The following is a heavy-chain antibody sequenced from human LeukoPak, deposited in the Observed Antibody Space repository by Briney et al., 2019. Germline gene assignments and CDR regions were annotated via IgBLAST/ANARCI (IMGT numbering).Heavy chain of an antibody. V-gene: IGHV3-15*01. J-gene: IGHJ5*02. D-gene: IGHD3-10*01. CDR1: GFTVSSNY. CDR2: IKSKTDGGTT. Sequence: GSLRLSCAASGFTVSSNYMSWVRQAPGKGLEWVGRIKSKTDGGTTDYAAPVKGRFTISRDDSKNTLYLQMNSLKTEDTAVYYCTTDYGSGSPWGQGTLVTVSS. CDR3: TTDYGSGSP.